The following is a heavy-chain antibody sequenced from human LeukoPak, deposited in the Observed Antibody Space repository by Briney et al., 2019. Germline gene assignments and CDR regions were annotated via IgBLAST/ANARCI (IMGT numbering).Heavy chain of an antibody. J-gene: IGHJ3*02. D-gene: IGHD3-16*01. CDR2: ISSSGSTI. Sequence: GGSLRLSCAASGFTFRDYYMSWIRQAPGKGLEGVSYISSSGSTIYYADSVKGRFTISRDNAKNSLYLQMNSLRAEDTAVYYCAREDVTCAFDIWGQGTMVTVSS. CDR1: GFTFRDYY. V-gene: IGHV3-11*04. CDR3: AREDVTCAFDI.